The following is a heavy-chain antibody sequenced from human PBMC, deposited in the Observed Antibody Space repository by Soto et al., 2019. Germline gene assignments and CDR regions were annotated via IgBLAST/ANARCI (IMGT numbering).Heavy chain of an antibody. CDR3: AKELYDSSDDTKYYFDY. V-gene: IGHV1-69*01. CDR1: GGTFSSYA. J-gene: IGHJ4*02. CDR2: IIPIFGTA. D-gene: IGHD3-22*01. Sequence: QVQLVQSGAEVKKPGSSVKVSCKASGGTFSSYAISWVRQAPGQGLEWMGGIIPIFGTANYAQKFQGRVTITADESTSTAYMELSSLRSEDTAVYYCAKELYDSSDDTKYYFDYWGQGTLVTVSS.